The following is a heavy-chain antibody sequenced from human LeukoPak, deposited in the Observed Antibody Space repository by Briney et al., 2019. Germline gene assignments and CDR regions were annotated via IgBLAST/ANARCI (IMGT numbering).Heavy chain of an antibody. D-gene: IGHD3-22*01. Sequence: GGSLRLSCAASGFTVSSNYMSWVRQAPGKGLEWVSVIYSGGSTYYADSVKGRFTISRDNSKNTLYLQMNSLRAEDTAVYYCVRGGGNYYDSSGYFDYWGQGTLVTVSS. CDR2: IYSGGST. J-gene: IGHJ4*02. CDR1: GFTVSSNY. CDR3: VRGGGNYYDSSGYFDY. V-gene: IGHV3-66*01.